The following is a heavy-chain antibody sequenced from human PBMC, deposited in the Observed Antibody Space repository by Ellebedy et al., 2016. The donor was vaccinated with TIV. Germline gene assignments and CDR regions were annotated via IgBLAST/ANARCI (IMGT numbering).Heavy chain of an antibody. Sequence: GESLKISCAASGFTFSDYAMSWVRQAPGKGLEWVSIISGTGGSTNYADSVKGRFTISRDNSRNTLYLQMNSLRAEDTAVYYCARSGELDSWGQGTLVTVSS. D-gene: IGHD1-26*01. CDR1: GFTFSDYA. J-gene: IGHJ4*02. CDR3: ARSGELDS. V-gene: IGHV3-23*01. CDR2: ISGTGGST.